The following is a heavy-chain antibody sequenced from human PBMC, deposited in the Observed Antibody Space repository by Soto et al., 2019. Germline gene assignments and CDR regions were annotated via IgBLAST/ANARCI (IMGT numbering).Heavy chain of an antibody. Sequence: KPSETLSLTCAVSGGSISSGGYSWSWIRQPPGKGLEWIGYIYHSGSTYYNPSLKSRVTISVDRSKNQFSLKLSSVTAADTAVYYCARGRDGYNSKSPYYFDYWGQGTLVTVSS. V-gene: IGHV4-30-2*01. CDR3: ARGRDGYNSKSPYYFDY. J-gene: IGHJ4*02. CDR2: IYHSGST. CDR1: GGSISSGGYS. D-gene: IGHD5-12*01.